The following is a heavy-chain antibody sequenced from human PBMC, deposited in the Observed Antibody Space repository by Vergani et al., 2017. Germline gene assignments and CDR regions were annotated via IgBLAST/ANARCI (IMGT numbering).Heavy chain of an antibody. CDR3: ARTPGTITPVYYMDV. V-gene: IGHV4-34*01. J-gene: IGHJ6*03. D-gene: IGHD5-12*01. CDR2: INHSGST. Sequence: QVQLQQWGAGLLKPSETLSLICAVYGGSFSGYYWSWIRQPPGKGLEWIGEINHSGSTNYNPSLKSRVTISVDTSKNQFSLKLSSVTAADTAVYYCARTPGTITPVYYMDVWGKGTTVTVSS. CDR1: GGSFSGYY.